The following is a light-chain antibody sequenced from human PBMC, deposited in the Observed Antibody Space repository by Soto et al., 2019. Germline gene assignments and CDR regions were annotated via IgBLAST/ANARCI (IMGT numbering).Light chain of an antibody. Sequence: QLVLTQPPSASGTPGQRVTISCSGGRSNIGSNTVNWYQQVPGTAPKFLIYSNNQRPSGVPDRFSGSKSATSASLAISGLQAEDEADYYCASWDDSLNGLVFGGGTKLTVL. CDR2: SNN. V-gene: IGLV1-44*01. CDR1: RSNIGSNT. CDR3: ASWDDSLNGLV. J-gene: IGLJ2*01.